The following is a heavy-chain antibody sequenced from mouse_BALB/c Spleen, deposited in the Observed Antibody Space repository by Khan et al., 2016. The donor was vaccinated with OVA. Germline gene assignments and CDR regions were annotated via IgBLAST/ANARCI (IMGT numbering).Heavy chain of an antibody. Sequence: EVKLEVSGPGLVKPSQSLSLTCTVTGYSITSGYAWNWIRQFPGNKLEWMGYISYSGGTSYNQSLKSRISITRDTSKNQFFLQLNSVTTEDTATYYCARGNYYGYYFDYWGQGTPLTVSS. CDR2: ISYSGGT. CDR1: GYSITSGYA. CDR3: ARGNYYGYYFDY. J-gene: IGHJ2*01. V-gene: IGHV3-2*02. D-gene: IGHD1-1*01.